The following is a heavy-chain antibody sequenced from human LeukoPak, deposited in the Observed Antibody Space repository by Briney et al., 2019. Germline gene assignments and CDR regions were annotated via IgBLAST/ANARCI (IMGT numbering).Heavy chain of an antibody. CDR2: ISGSGGST. J-gene: IGHJ4*02. CDR1: GFTFSSYA. CDR3: AKDLGDSGYYPTDY. V-gene: IGHV3-23*01. Sequence: GGSLRLSCAASGFTFSSYAMTWVRQAPEKGLEWVSSISGSGGSTYYADSVKGRFTISRDNSQNTLYLQMNSLRAEDTAVYYCAKDLGDSGYYPTDYWGQGTLVTVSS. D-gene: IGHD3-22*01.